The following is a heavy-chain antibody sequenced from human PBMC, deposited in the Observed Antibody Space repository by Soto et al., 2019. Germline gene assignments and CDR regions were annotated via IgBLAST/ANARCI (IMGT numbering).Heavy chain of an antibody. Sequence: GASVKVSCKASGYTFTGYYMHWVRQAPGQGLEWMGWINPNSGGTNYAQKFQGWVTMTRDTSISTAYMELSSLRSEDTAVYYCARGSSSWYWFDPWGQGTLVTVSS. CDR1: GYTFTGYY. D-gene: IGHD6-13*01. CDR2: INPNSGGT. V-gene: IGHV1-2*04. CDR3: ARGSSSWYWFDP. J-gene: IGHJ5*02.